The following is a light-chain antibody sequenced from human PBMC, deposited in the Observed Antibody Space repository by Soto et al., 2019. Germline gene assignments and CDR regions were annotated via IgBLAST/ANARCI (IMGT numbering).Light chain of an antibody. V-gene: IGKV3-11*01. CDR1: QSVRSS. J-gene: IGKJ1*01. Sequence: EILLTQSPATLSLSPGERATLSCRASQSVRSSLAWYQQKPGQAPRLLIYDASTRATGIPGRFSGSGSGTDFTLNISNLEHEDFAVYYCQQRSSWPWTFGQGAKVEIK. CDR2: DAS. CDR3: QQRSSWPWT.